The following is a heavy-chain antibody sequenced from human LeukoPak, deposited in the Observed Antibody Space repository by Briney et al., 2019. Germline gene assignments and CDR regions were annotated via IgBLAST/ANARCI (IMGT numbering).Heavy chain of an antibody. CDR2: IYYSGST. D-gene: IGHD2-2*01. CDR3: ARPIVVVGGLRWFDP. V-gene: IGHV4-61*05. Sequence: SETLSLTCTVSGGSISSSSYYWGWIRQPPGKGLEWIGYIYYSGSTNYNPSLKSRVTISVDTSKNQFSLKLSSVTAADTAVYYCARPIVVVGGLRWFDPWGQGTLVTVSS. CDR1: GGSISSSSYY. J-gene: IGHJ5*02.